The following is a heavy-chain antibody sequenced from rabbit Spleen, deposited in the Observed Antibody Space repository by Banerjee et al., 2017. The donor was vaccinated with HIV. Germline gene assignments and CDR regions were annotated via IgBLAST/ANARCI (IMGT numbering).Heavy chain of an antibody. D-gene: IGHD4-1*01. CDR1: EFSFSENVY. Sequence: QSLEESGGDLVKPGASLTVTCTASEFSFSENVYMCWVRQAPGKGLEWIACIYISTGNTYYASWAKGRFTISKTSSTTVTLQMTSLTAADTATYFCARSGYVGWGGDGDLMGNKLWGPGPWSPS. CDR3: ARSGYVGWGGDGDLMGNKL. V-gene: IGHV1S40*01. CDR2: IYISTGNT. J-gene: IGHJ4*01.